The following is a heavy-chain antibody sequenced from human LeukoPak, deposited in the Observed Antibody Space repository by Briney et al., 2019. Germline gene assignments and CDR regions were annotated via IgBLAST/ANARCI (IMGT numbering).Heavy chain of an antibody. D-gene: IGHD7-27*01. J-gene: IGHJ4*02. CDR2: IHPKSGDT. V-gene: IGHV1-2*02. CDR1: GYTFTDHY. Sequence: ASVKVSCKTSGYTFTDHYFHWLRQVPGQGLEWMGWIHPKSGDTNYAERFQGRVSLTRDTSISTAYMELSSLRSDDTAVYYCARDHNWGPDYWGQGTPVSVSS. CDR3: ARDHNWGPDY.